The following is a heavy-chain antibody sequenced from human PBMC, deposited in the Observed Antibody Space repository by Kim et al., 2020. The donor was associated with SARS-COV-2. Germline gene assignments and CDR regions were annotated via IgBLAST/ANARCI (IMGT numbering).Heavy chain of an antibody. CDR1: GFTFSSYS. CDR3: ARDGRYCGGACYSLSSDY. Sequence: GGSLRLSCAASGFTFSSYSMNWVRQAPGKGLEWASYISSSRSTIYYADSVKGRFTISRDNAKNSLYLQMKSRRAEDTAVYYCARDGRYCGGACYSLSSDYWGKGTPVTVSS. J-gene: IGHJ4*01. V-gene: IGHV3-48*04. D-gene: IGHD2-21*02. CDR2: ISSSRSTI.